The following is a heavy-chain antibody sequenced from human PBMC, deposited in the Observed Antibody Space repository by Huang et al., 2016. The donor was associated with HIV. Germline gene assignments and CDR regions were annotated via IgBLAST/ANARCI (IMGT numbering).Heavy chain of an antibody. CDR1: GASISSGGFY. V-gene: IGHV4-61*09. J-gene: IGHJ5*02. D-gene: IGHD2-15*01. Sequence: QVQLQESGPGLVKPSQTLSLTCTVSGASISSGGFYWSWLRQTTGTGLQWIGHVYSDGATNYNPALASRVTISVDTSKNQFSWTLKSVTAADTATYYCARDGALSGGAWFDPWGQGTRVTVSS. CDR3: ARDGALSGGAWFDP. CDR2: VYSDGAT.